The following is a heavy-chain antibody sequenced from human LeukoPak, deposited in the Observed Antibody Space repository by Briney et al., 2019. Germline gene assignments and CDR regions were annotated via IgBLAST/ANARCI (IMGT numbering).Heavy chain of an antibody. CDR3: ARLKDDVTKFDY. CDR2: INQDVSRI. J-gene: IGHJ4*02. V-gene: IGHV3-7*01. D-gene: IGHD2-8*01. Sequence: GGSLRLSCAGSAVNFSRYWMVWVRQAPGKGLEWVASINQDVSRIHYVDSVKGRFTISRDNAKSSLFLQMTSLRVEDTAVYYCARLKDDVTKFDYWGQGTLVTVSS. CDR1: AVNFSRYW.